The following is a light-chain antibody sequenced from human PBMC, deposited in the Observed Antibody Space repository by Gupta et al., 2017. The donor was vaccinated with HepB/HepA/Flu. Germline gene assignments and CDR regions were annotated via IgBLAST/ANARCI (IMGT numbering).Light chain of an antibody. CDR2: WAS. Sequence: DIVMTVSRDSLAVSLGERATIHCKSSQSVLSSSNNKNCLAWYQQKPGQPPKLLIYWASTRESGVPDRFSSSGSGTDFTPTLSRLQAEDVAVYYCHQYSNMTLTFGGGTKVEIK. CDR3: HQYSNMTLT. V-gene: IGKV4-1*01. J-gene: IGKJ4*01. CDR1: QSVLSSSNNKNC.